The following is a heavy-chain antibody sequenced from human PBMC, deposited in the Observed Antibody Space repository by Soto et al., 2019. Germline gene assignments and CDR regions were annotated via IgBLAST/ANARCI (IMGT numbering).Heavy chain of an antibody. CDR2: ISSSSSTI. CDR1: GFTFSSYS. D-gene: IGHD3-3*01. Sequence: LRLSCAASGFTFSSYSMNWVRQAPGKGLEWVSYISSSSSTIYYADSVKGRFTISRDNAKNSLYLQMNSLRDEDTAVYYCARSCITYYDFWSGLASDAFDIWGQGTMVTVSS. CDR3: ARSCITYYDFWSGLASDAFDI. V-gene: IGHV3-48*02. J-gene: IGHJ3*02.